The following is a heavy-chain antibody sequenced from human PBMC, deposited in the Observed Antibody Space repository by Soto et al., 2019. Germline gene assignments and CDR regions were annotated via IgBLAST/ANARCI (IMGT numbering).Heavy chain of an antibody. Sequence: GESLKISCQGSGYPFITYWIAWVRQMPGKGLEWMGIIYPGDSDTRYSPSFQGQVTISADKSTSTAYLQWSSLKASDTAMYYCATSRGGKGRFDYWGQGTLVTVSS. V-gene: IGHV5-51*01. CDR3: ATSRGGKGRFDY. D-gene: IGHD2-15*01. CDR2: IYPGDSDT. CDR1: GYPFITYW. J-gene: IGHJ4*02.